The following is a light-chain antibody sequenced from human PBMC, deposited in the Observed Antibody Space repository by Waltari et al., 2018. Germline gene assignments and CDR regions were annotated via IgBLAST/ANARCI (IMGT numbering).Light chain of an antibody. CDR3: QQYGSSPGT. CDR1: QSVSSSY. CDR2: GAS. J-gene: IGKJ1*01. Sequence: EIVLTQSPGTLSLSPGERATLSCRASQSVSSSYLAWYQQKPGQAPRLLIYGASSRATGIPDRFSGSGSGTDFTLTISGLGPEDFAVYYCQQYGSSPGTFGQGTKVEIK. V-gene: IGKV3-20*01.